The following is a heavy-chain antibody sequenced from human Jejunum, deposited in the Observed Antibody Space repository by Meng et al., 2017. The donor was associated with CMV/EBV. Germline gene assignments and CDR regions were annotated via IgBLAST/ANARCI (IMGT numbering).Heavy chain of an antibody. D-gene: IGHD1-1*01. Sequence: WVRQAPGRGLEWVAYIKYDGSDKQYVDSVRGRFTISRDNAKNSLYLQMNSLRAEDTAIYYCATYFAPLYCASANCRGREYWGQGTLVTVSS. V-gene: IGHV3-7*03. CDR3: ATYFAPLYCASANCRGREY. J-gene: IGHJ4*02. CDR2: IKYDGSDK.